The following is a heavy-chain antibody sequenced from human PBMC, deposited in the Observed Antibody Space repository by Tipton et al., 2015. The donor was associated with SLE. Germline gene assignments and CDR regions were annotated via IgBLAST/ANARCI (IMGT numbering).Heavy chain of an antibody. CDR1: GLTFDDYA. J-gene: IGHJ4*02. CDR2: ITGDVSTI. V-gene: IGHV3-43*02. D-gene: IGHD4-17*01. Sequence: SLRHSCVASGLTFDDYAMHWVRQAPGKGLEWVSLITGDVSTIYYADSVKGRSTISRDNSKNSLYLQMNSLRSEDTALYYCAKDSLYGDYVFDYWGQGTLVTVSS. CDR3: AKDSLYGDYVFDY.